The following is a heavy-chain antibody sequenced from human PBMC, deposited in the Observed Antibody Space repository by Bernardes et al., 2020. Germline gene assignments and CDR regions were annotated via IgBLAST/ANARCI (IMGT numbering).Heavy chain of an antibody. D-gene: IGHD5-12*01. Sequence: SGPTLVKPTQTLTLTCTFSGFSLSTSGVGVGWIRQPPGKALEWLALIYWNDDKRYSPSLKSGLTITKDTSKNQVVLTMTNMDPVDTATYYCAHRLPLDGGYEFDYWGQGTLVTVSS. CDR2: IYWNDDK. J-gene: IGHJ4*02. CDR1: GFSLSTSGVG. V-gene: IGHV2-5*01. CDR3: AHRLPLDGGYEFDY.